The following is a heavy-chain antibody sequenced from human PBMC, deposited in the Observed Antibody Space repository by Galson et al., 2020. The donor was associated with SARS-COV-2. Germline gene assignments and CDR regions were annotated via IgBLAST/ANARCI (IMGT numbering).Heavy chain of an antibody. CDR2: INSNSCRT. D-gene: IGHD3-9*01. CDR1: GYTFTGYY. J-gene: IGHJ4*02. V-gene: IGHV1-2*02. Sequence: VSVTVSCKASGYTFTGYYHWFRQTPGQGLEWMGWINSNSCRTKYAQKSQGRATMTRDKSISTAYMGLSRLTFDDTAVYYCAKVSAGYNEMLTFDYWGQGTLVTVSS. CDR3: AKVSAGYNEMLTFDY.